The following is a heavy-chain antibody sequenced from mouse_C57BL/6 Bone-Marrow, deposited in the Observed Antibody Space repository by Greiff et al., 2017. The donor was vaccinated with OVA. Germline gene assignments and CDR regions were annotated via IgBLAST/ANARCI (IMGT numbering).Heavy chain of an antibody. Sequence: EVQLQQSGPELVKPGASVKISCTASGYKFNDYYMNWVKQSNGKGLEWIGNINPNHGGTRYDPKFKGKATLTVDKSSSTAYMELRSLTSEDSAVDYCAIITSGFAYWGQGTLVTVSA. CDR3: AIITSGFAY. CDR2: INPNHGGT. D-gene: IGHD1-1*01. V-gene: IGHV1-26*01. CDR1: GYKFNDYY. J-gene: IGHJ3*01.